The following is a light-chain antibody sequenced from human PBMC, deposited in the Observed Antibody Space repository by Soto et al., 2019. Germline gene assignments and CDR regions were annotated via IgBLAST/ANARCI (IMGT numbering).Light chain of an antibody. Sequence: IVLTQSPGTLSLSPGERATLSCRASQSISHKYLAWYQQEPGQAPRLLIHGVSIRATGIPDRFSGSGSETVVTLTIRRLDPEDFEVYYCQLYSGSPWTFGQGNKVEIK. CDR3: QLYSGSPWT. CDR2: GVS. V-gene: IGKV3-20*01. J-gene: IGKJ1*01. CDR1: QSISHKY.